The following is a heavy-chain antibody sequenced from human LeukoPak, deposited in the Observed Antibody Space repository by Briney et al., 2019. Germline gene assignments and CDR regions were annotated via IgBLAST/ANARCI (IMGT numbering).Heavy chain of an antibody. CDR2: INWNGGSS. CDR3: ARGLWFGELGFDY. D-gene: IGHD3-10*01. J-gene: IGHJ4*02. CDR1: GFTFDDFG. Sequence: GGSLRLSCAASGFTFDDFGMNWVRQAPGKGLEWVSGINWNGGSSTTADSMKGRFTISRDNAKNSLYLQMNSLRAEDTAVYYCARGLWFGELGFDYWGQGTLVTVSS. V-gene: IGHV3-20*04.